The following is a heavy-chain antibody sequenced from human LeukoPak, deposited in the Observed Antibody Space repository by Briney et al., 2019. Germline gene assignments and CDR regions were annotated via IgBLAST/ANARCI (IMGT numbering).Heavy chain of an antibody. D-gene: IGHD6-13*01. CDR3: ARHVDPLPLGSSAWSYFDH. V-gene: IGHV4-59*08. CDR2: VHHSGAT. J-gene: IGHJ4*02. Sequence: SETLSLTCTVSGGSISNYYWTWIRQPPGKGLEWIGFVHHSGATNYNPSLQSRVTISVDKSKNQFSLKLSSVTAADTAVYYCARHVDPLPLGSSAWSYFDHWGQGTLVTVSS. CDR1: GGSISNYY.